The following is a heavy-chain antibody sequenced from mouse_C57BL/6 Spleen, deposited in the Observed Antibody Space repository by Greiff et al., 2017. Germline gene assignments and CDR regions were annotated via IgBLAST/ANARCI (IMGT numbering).Heavy chain of an antibody. CDR2: INPGSGGT. D-gene: IGHD1-1*01. J-gene: IGHJ2*01. CDR3: ARKYYYGSSYDYFDY. V-gene: IGHV1-54*01. CDR1: GYAFTNYL. Sequence: VQLQQSGAELVRPGTSVKVSCKASGYAFTNYLIEWVKQRPGQGLEWIGVINPGSGGTNYNEKFKGKATLTADKSSSTAYMQLSSLTSEDSAVYFWARKYYYGSSYDYFDYWGQGTTLTVSS.